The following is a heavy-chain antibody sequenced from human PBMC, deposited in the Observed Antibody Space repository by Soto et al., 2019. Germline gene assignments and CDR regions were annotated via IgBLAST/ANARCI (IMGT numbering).Heavy chain of an antibody. J-gene: IGHJ6*02. CDR2: INPNSGGT. Sequence: ASVKVSCKASGYTFTGYYMHWVRQAPGQGLEWMGWINPNSGGTNYAQKFQGWVTMTRDTSISTAYMELGRLRSDDTAVYYCARGSVTTDSSNYYYYYGMDVWGQGTTVTVSS. CDR1: GYTFTGYY. V-gene: IGHV1-2*04. CDR3: ARGSVTTDSSNYYYYYGMDV. D-gene: IGHD4-17*01.